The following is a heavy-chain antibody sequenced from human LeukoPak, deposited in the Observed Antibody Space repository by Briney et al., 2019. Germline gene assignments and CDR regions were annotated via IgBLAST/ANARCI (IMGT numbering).Heavy chain of an antibody. Sequence: PGEALQISCKGSGYRFTSYWISWGRPMPGKGRGWMGRIDPSDSYTNYSPSFQGHVTISADKSISTAYLQWSSLKASDTAMYYCATDRYSGYDWGQGTLVTVSS. J-gene: IGHJ4*02. CDR3: ATDRYSGYD. D-gene: IGHD5-12*01. CDR2: IDPSDSYT. V-gene: IGHV5-10-1*01. CDR1: GYRFTSYW.